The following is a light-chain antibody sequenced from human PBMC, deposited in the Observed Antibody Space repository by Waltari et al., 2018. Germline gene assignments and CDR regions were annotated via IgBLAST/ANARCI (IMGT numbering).Light chain of an antibody. Sequence: QSALTQPASVSGSPGQSITISCTGTSSDVGGYDYVSWYQHHPGQAPQLLIFDVSYRPSGVSTRFSGSKSGKTASLTISGLQAEDEADYSCSSYTSTSTLVFGSGTKVTVL. CDR2: DVS. V-gene: IGLV2-14*03. J-gene: IGLJ1*01. CDR3: SSYTSTSTLV. CDR1: SSDVGGYDY.